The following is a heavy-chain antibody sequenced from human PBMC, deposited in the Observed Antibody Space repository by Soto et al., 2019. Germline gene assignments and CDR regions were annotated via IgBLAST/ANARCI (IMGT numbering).Heavy chain of an antibody. J-gene: IGHJ4*02. V-gene: IGHV4-34*01. CDR3: ARGIVVVVPAAPRHIGY. D-gene: IGHD2-2*01. Sequence: PSETLSLTCAVYGGSFSGYYWGWIRQPPGKGLEWIGEINHSGSTNYNPSLKSRVTISVDTSKNQFSLKLSSVTAADTAVYYCARGIVVVVPAAPRHIGYSGQATLVTVSS. CDR1: GGSFSGYY. CDR2: INHSGST.